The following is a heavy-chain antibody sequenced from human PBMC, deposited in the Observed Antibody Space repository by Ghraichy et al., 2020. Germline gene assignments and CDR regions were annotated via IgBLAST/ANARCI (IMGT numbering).Heavy chain of an antibody. CDR3: ARLPLPRRAAVGDWYFDL. CDR2: ITGSSITI. V-gene: IGHV3-48*01. CDR1: GFSFSDYS. J-gene: IGHJ2*01. Sequence: LSLTCEGSGFSFSDYSMIWVRLTPRKALEWVSYITGSSITILYTDSVKGRFTISRDNAKNSLYLQMNSLRAEDTAVYYCARLPLPRRAAVGDWYFDLWGRGTLVTVSS. D-gene: IGHD6-13*01.